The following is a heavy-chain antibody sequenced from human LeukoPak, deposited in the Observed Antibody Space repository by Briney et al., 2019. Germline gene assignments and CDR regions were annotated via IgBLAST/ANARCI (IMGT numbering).Heavy chain of an antibody. CDR2: INHSGST. CDR3: AAAAGTNWFDP. J-gene: IGHJ5*02. CDR1: GGSFSCYY. V-gene: IGHV4-34*01. D-gene: IGHD6-13*01. Sequence: PSETLSLTCAVYGGSFSCYYWSWIRQPPGKGLEWIGEINHSGSTNYNPSLKSRVTISVDTSKNQFSLKLSSVTAADTAVYYCAAAAGTNWFDPWGKGTLVTVSS.